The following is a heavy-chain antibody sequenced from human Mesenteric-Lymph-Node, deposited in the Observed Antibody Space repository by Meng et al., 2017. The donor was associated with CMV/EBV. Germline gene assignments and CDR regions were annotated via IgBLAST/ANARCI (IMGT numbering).Heavy chain of an antibody. Sequence: FSNYAITWGRQAPGQGLEWMGGINPIFGTATYPQKFQGRVTITADKFTSTAYMELSSLRSEDTAVYYCARDKSHDSYGSGSYYNFDYWGQGTLVTVSS. CDR2: INPIFGTA. J-gene: IGHJ4*02. V-gene: IGHV1-69*06. CDR3: ARDKSHDSYGSGSYYNFDY. CDR1: FSNYA. D-gene: IGHD3-10*01.